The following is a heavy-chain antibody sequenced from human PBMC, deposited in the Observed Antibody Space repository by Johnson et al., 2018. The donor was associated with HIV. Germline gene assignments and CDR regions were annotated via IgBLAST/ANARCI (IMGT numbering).Heavy chain of an antibody. V-gene: IGHV3-30*18. Sequence: QVQLVESGGGVVQPGRSLRLSCAASGFTFSSYGMHWVRQAPGKGLEWVAVISYDGSNKYYADSVKGRFPISSDNSKNTLYLKMNSLRAEDTALYYCAKPVQYYYDSSGYYSDAFDIWGQGTMVTVSS. D-gene: IGHD3-22*01. J-gene: IGHJ3*02. CDR3: AKPVQYYYDSSGYYSDAFDI. CDR2: ISYDGSNK. CDR1: GFTFSSYG.